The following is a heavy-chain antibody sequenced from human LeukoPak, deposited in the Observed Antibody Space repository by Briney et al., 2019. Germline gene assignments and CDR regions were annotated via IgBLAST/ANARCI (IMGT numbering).Heavy chain of an antibody. CDR2: IADNGINT. CDR3: AKKVAAPGTSWYFDL. V-gene: IGHV3-23*01. CDR1: GFTFSSYA. D-gene: IGHD6-13*01. Sequence: GGSLRLSCAASGFTFSSYAMSWVRQAPGKGLEWVSGIADNGINTYYTDSVKGRFTISRDNSKNTVSLQMNSLRVDDTAVYYCAKKVAAPGTSWYFDLWGRGTPVTVSP. J-gene: IGHJ2*01.